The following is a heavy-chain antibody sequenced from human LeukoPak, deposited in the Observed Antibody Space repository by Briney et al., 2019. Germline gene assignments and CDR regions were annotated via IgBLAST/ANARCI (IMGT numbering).Heavy chain of an antibody. CDR3: ARFQNRIQLWLGGRYFGY. V-gene: IGHV4-34*01. CDR2: FNHSGST. CDR1: GGSFSGYY. D-gene: IGHD5-18*01. J-gene: IGHJ4*02. Sequence: SETLSLTCAVYGGSFSGYYWSWIRQPPGKGLEWIGEFNHSGSTNYNPSLKSRVTISVDTSKNQFSLKLSSVTAADTAVYYCARFQNRIQLWLGGRYFGYWGQGTLVTVSS.